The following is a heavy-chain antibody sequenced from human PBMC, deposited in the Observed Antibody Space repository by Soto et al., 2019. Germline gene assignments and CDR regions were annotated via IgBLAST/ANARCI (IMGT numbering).Heavy chain of an antibody. CDR3: AKDRSWEVTTFYFDY. J-gene: IGHJ4*02. CDR1: GFTFSSYA. Sequence: VGALILSCAASGFTFSSYAMIWVRQAPGKWLEWVSAISGSGGSTYYADSVKGRFTISRDNSKNTLYLQMNSLRAEDTAVYYCAKDRSWEVTTFYFDYWGQGTLVTVSS. CDR2: ISGSGGST. D-gene: IGHD1-26*01. V-gene: IGHV3-23*01.